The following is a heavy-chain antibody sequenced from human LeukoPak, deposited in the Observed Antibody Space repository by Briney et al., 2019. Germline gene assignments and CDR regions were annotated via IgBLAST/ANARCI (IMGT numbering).Heavy chain of an antibody. Sequence: PGGSLRLSCAASGFTFSTYGMSWVRQAPGKGLEWVSTLSTSSTRTYYADSVKGLFTISRDNSKNTLYLQMNSVRADDTAVYYCAAERQTSYSFDYWGQGTLVTVSS. CDR1: GFTFSTYG. D-gene: IGHD6-25*01. V-gene: IGHV3-23*01. CDR2: LSTSSTRT. J-gene: IGHJ4*02. CDR3: AAERQTSYSFDY.